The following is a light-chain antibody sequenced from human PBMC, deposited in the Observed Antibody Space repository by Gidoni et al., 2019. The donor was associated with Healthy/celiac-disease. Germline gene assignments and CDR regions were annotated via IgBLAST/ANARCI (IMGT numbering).Light chain of an antibody. CDR1: QSVSSN. Sequence: EIVRTQAPATMSVSPGERATPSCRSSQSVSSNLAWYQQKPGQAPRLLIYGASTRATGIPARFSGSGSGTDFTLTISSLQSEDFAVYYCQQYNNWGTFGQGTKVEIK. CDR3: QQYNNWGT. CDR2: GAS. V-gene: IGKV3-15*01. J-gene: IGKJ1*01.